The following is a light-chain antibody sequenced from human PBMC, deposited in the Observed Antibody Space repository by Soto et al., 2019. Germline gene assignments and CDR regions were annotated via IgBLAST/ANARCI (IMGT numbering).Light chain of an antibody. J-gene: IGKJ5*01. CDR2: TAS. Sequence: DIQMTQSPSSLSASVGDRVTITCRASQTISNFLNWYQQTSGNAPKLLISTASTLQSGVPSRFSGSGSGTDFTLTSNSLQPEDFATYYCQQSYSTSITFGQGTRLEVK. CDR3: QQSYSTSIT. CDR1: QTISNF. V-gene: IGKV1-39*01.